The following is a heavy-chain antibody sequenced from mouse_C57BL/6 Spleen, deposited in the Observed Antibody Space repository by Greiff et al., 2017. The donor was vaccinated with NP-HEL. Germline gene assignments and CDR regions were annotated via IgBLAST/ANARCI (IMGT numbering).Heavy chain of an antibody. J-gene: IGHJ4*01. D-gene: IGHD4-1*01. CDR2: ISYSGST. Sequence: DVQLQESGPGMVKPSQSLSLTCTVTGYSITSGYDWHWIRHFPGNKLEWMGYISYSGSTNYNPSLKSRISITHDTSKNHFFLKLNSVTTEDTATYYCARDGRGAMDYWGQGTSVTVSS. CDR3: ARDGRGAMDY. CDR1: GYSITSGYD. V-gene: IGHV3-1*01.